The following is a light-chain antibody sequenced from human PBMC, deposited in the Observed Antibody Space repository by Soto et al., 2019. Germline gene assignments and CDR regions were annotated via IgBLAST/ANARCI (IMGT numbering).Light chain of an antibody. CDR1: QGISSN. CDR2: AAS. CDR3: QQHNTYPLT. Sequence: DIQLTQSPSFLSASVGDRVTIFCRASQGISSNLAWYQRQPGKAPKLLIYAASTVQSGGPSRFSGSGSGTDFTLTISSLQPEDFATYYCQQHNTYPLTFGGGTKVEIK. V-gene: IGKV1-9*01. J-gene: IGKJ4*01.